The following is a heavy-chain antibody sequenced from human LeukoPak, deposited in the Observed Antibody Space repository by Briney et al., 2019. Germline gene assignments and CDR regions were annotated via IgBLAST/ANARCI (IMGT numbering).Heavy chain of an antibody. CDR2: ISGSGGST. CDR3: VKVDT. V-gene: IGHV3-23*01. CDR1: GFTFSNYG. D-gene: IGHD5-18*01. Sequence: GGSLRLSCAASGFTFSNYGMNWVRQAPGKGLEWVSGISGSGGSTYSADSVKGRFIISRDNSKNTLYLQMDSLSAEDTAVYYCVKVDTWGQGTLVTVSS. J-gene: IGHJ4*02.